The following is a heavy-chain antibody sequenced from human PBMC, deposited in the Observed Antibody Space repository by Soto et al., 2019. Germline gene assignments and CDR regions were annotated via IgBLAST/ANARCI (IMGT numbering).Heavy chain of an antibody. V-gene: IGHV1-58*02. D-gene: IGHD2-8*01. Sequence: SVKVSCKASGFTFTSSAMQWVRQARGQGLEWIGWIVVGNGNTNYAQKLQERVTMTTDISTSTAYMELRSLRSDDTAVYYCATFPLLKQYYFDYWGQGTLVTVSS. J-gene: IGHJ4*02. CDR1: GFTFTSSA. CDR2: IVVGNGNT. CDR3: ATFPLLKQYYFDY.